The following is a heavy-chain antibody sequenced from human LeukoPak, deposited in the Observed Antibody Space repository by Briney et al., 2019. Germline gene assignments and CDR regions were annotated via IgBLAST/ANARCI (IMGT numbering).Heavy chain of an antibody. J-gene: IGHJ5*02. CDR1: GGSISSGSYY. V-gene: IGHV4-61*02. CDR2: IYTSGST. Sequence: PSQTLSLTCTVSGGSISSGSYYWSWIRQPAGKGLEWIGRIYTSGSTNYNPSLKSRVTISVDTSKNQFSLKLSSVTAADTAVYYCARLYYDSSGYPWFDPWGQGTLVTVSS. D-gene: IGHD3-22*01. CDR3: ARLYYDSSGYPWFDP.